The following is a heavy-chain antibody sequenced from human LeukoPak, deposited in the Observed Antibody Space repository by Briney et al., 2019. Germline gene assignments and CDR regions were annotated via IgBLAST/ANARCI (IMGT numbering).Heavy chain of an antibody. CDR2: IHYSGST. V-gene: IGHV4-59*01. D-gene: IGHD6-6*01. J-gene: IGHJ4*02. Sequence: KPSGTLSLTCTVSGGSISTYYWSWIRQTPGKGLEWLGYIHYSGSTNYNPSLNSRVTISVDTSKNQFSLKVNSVTAADTAVYYCARGTHSSSPIPLDYWGQGTLVTVSS. CDR3: ARGTHSSSPIPLDY. CDR1: GGSISTYY.